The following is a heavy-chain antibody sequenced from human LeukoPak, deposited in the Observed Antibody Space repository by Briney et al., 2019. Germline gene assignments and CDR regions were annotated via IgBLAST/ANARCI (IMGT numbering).Heavy chain of an antibody. J-gene: IGHJ4*02. D-gene: IGHD6-19*01. CDR2: ITNSGGGT. V-gene: IGHV3-23*01. Sequence: SGGSLRLSCAASGFTFSSYAMSWVRQAPGKGLEWVSCITNSGGGTYYADSVKGRFTISRDNSKNTLYLQMNSLRADDTAVYYCAKDLWTDSSGWNYFDYWGQGTLVTVSS. CDR1: GFTFSSYA. CDR3: AKDLWTDSSGWNYFDY.